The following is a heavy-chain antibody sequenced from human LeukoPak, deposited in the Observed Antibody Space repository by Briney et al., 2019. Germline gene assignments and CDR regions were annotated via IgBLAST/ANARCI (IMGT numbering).Heavy chain of an antibody. Sequence: SQTLSLTCTVSGGSLSSGSYHWSWIRQPGGKGLEWIGRIYTCRSPHYNPSLKSRVTLSVDPSKNQFSLKLSSVTAADTAVYYCARAALELCSTGRKAAYYYYGMDVWGQGTTVTVSS. CDR3: ARAALELCSTGRKAAYYYYGMDV. J-gene: IGHJ6*02. D-gene: IGHD2-8*02. CDR1: GGSLSSGSYH. CDR2: IYTCRSP. V-gene: IGHV4-61*02.